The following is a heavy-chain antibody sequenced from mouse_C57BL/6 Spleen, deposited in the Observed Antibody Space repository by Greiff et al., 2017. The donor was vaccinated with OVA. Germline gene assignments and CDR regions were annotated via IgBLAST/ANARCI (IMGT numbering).Heavy chain of an antibody. CDR2: ISNGGGST. D-gene: IGHD2-3*01. CDR1: GFTFSDYY. CDR3: ARRDGYYEYCDV. Sequence: EVKLMESGGGLVQPGGSLKLSCAASGFTFSDYYMYWVRQTPEKRLEWVAYISNGGGSTYYPDTVKGRFTISRDNAKNTLYLQMSRLKSEDTAMYYCARRDGYYEYCDVWGTGTTVTVSS. J-gene: IGHJ1*03. V-gene: IGHV5-12*01.